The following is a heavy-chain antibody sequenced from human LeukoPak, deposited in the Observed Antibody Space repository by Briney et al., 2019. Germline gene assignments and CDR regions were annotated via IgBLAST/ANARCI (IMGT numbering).Heavy chain of an antibody. CDR3: ARDLGYSSGWYPGRESFFDY. CDR1: GGSVSSGSYY. CDR2: IYYSGST. Sequence: SETLSLSCTVSGGSVSSGSYYWSWIRQPPGKGLEWIGYIYYSGSTNYSPSLKSRVTISVDTSKNQFSLKLSSVTAADTAVYYCARDLGYSSGWYPGRESFFDYWGQGTLVTVSS. V-gene: IGHV4-61*01. J-gene: IGHJ4*02. D-gene: IGHD6-19*01.